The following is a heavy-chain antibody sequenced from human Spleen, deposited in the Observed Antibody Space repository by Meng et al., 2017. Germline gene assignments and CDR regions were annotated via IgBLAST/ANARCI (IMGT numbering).Heavy chain of an antibody. V-gene: IGHV1-69*06. CDR3: VRDENISLGKLFGDY. Sequence: QVQLVQSGAEVKKPGSSVKVSCKASGGTFSSYAISWVRQAPGQGLEWMGGIIPIFGTANYAQKFQGRVTITADKSTSIAYMELSSLRSEDTAVYYCVRDENISLGKLFGDYWGQGTLVTVSS. J-gene: IGHJ4*02. D-gene: IGHD2-21*01. CDR2: IIPIFGTA. CDR1: GGTFSSYA.